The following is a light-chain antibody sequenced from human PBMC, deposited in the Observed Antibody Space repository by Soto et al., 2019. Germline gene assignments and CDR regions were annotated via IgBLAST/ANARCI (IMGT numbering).Light chain of an antibody. CDR2: EVS. V-gene: IGLV2-8*01. CDR3: NSYVAGSKV. J-gene: IGLJ1*01. CDR1: SSDVGKYDY. Sequence: QSALTQPPSASGSPGQSVTISCTGTSSDVGKYDYVSWFQQHPDKAPKLIIFEVSKRPSGVPDRFSGSKSGSTASLTVSGVETEDESDYYSNSYVAGSKVFGTGTKLTVL.